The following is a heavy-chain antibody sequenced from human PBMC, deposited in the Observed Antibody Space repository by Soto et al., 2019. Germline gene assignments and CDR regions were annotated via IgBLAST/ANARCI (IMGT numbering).Heavy chain of an antibody. D-gene: IGHD1-1*01. CDR3: ATQDFRGTTGTT. J-gene: IGHJ4*02. CDR2: ISGSGGNI. CDR1: GFTFSRYA. Sequence: GGSLRLSCAASGFTFSRYAMGWVRQAPGKGLEWVSVISGSGGNIHYVDSVKGRFTISRDNSKNTLYLQMNSLRPEDTAVYNCATQDFRGTTGTTWGQGTLVTVSS. V-gene: IGHV3-23*01.